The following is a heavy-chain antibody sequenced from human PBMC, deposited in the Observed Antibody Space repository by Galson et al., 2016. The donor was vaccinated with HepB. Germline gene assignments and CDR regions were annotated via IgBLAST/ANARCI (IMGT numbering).Heavy chain of an antibody. D-gene: IGHD4-23*01. CDR1: GSTFSTYG. CDR2: IWHDGSNK. Sequence: SLRLSCAASGSTFSTYGMHWVRQAPGKGLEWVAVIWHDGSNKYYADSVKGRFTISRDSSTLYLQMNSLRAEDTAVYYCARDRLASGNHLDYWGQGTLVTVSS. J-gene: IGHJ4*02. V-gene: IGHV3-33*01. CDR3: ARDRLASGNHLDY.